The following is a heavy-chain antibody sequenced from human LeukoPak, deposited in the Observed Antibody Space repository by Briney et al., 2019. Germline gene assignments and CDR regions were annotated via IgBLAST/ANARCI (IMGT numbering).Heavy chain of an antibody. D-gene: IGHD4-23*01. Sequence: SETLSLTCTVSGGSISSYYWSWIRQPPGRGLEWIGYIYYSGSTNYNPSLKSRVTISVDTSKNQFSLKLSSVTAADTAVYYCARIGSTGNKHNWFDPWGQGTLVTVSS. CDR3: ARIGSTGNKHNWFDP. CDR1: GGSISSYY. J-gene: IGHJ5*02. V-gene: IGHV4-59*01. CDR2: IYYSGST.